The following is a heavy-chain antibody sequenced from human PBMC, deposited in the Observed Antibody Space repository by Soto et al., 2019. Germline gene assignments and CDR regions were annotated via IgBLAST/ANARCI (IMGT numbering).Heavy chain of an antibody. V-gene: IGHV4-59*01. J-gene: IGHJ4*02. Sequence: PSETLSLTCTVSGGSISTYYWNWIRQPPGRGLEWIGYIYYSGNTNYNPSLKGRVTMSVDTSKNQFSLKLRSVTAADTAVYYCARVSGGDHDRPFDYWGQGTLVTVSS. CDR1: GGSISTYY. CDR2: IYYSGNT. CDR3: ARVSGGDHDRPFDY. D-gene: IGHD2-21*02.